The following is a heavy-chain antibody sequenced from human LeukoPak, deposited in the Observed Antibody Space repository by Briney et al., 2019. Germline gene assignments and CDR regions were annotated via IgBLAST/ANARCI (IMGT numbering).Heavy chain of an antibody. Sequence: SETLSLTCSVSGGSISSGGYYWSWIRQHPGKGLEWIGYIYYSGSTYYNPSLKSRVTISVDTSKNQFSLKLSSVTAADTAVYYCARAKPNMLYYYYYGMDVWGQGTTVTVSS. CDR2: IYYSGST. CDR3: ARAKPNMLYYYYYGMDV. CDR1: GGSISSGGYY. J-gene: IGHJ6*02. V-gene: IGHV4-31*03. D-gene: IGHD2-8*01.